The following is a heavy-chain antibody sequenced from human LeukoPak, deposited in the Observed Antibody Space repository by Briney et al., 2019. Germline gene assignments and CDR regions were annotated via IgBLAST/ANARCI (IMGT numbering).Heavy chain of an antibody. V-gene: IGHV3-30*04. CDR3: ARDLNFWGYYFDY. J-gene: IGHJ4*02. D-gene: IGHD3-16*01. CDR2: ISYDGSNK. Sequence: GGSLRLSCAASGFTFSSYAMHWVRQAPGKGLEWVAVISYDGSNKYYADSVKGRFTISRDNSKDTLYLQMNSLRAEDTAVYYCARDLNFWGYYFDYWGQGTLVTVSS. CDR1: GFTFSSYA.